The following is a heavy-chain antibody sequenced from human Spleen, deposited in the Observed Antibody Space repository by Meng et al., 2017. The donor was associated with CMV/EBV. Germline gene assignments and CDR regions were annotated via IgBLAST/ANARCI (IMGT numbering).Heavy chain of an antibody. Sequence: ASVKVSCKASGYTFISYDIHWVRQATGQGLEWMGWMNPNSGHTGFAQKFQGRVTITRNTSISTAYMELSSLRSEDTAVFYCARMRALNNDLWSGRYGLDVWGQGTTVTVSS. CDR2: MNPNSGHT. CDR3: ARMRALNNDLWSGRYGLDV. V-gene: IGHV1-8*03. CDR1: GYTFISYD. J-gene: IGHJ6*02. D-gene: IGHD3-3*01.